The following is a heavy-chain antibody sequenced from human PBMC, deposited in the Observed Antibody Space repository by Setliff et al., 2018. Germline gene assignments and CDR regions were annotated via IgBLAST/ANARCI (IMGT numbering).Heavy chain of an antibody. J-gene: IGHJ3*02. CDR1: GGSISSHY. V-gene: IGHV4-59*11. CDR2: IYYSGST. CDR3: AGRRLDYGGNLGAFDI. Sequence: PSETLSLTCTVSGGSISSHYWSWIRQPPGKGLEWIGSIYYSGSTNYNPSLKSRVTISVDTSKNQFSLKLSSVTAADTAVYYCAGRRLDYGGNLGAFDIWGQGTMVTV. D-gene: IGHD4-17*01.